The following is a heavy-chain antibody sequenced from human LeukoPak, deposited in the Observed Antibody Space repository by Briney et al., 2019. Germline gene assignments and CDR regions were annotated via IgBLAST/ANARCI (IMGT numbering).Heavy chain of an antibody. D-gene: IGHD6-13*01. CDR1: GYTLTSYG. V-gene: IGHV1-18*01. Sequence: ASVKVSCKASGYTLTSYGISWVRQAPGQGLEWMGWISAYNGNTNYAQKLQGRVTMTTDTSTSTAYMELRSLRSDDTAVYYCARQPPAAAGQYNWFDPWGQGTLVTVSS. J-gene: IGHJ5*02. CDR2: ISAYNGNT. CDR3: ARQPPAAAGQYNWFDP.